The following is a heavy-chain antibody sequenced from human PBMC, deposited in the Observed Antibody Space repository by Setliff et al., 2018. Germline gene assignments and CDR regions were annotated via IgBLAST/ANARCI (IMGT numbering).Heavy chain of an antibody. CDR3: TVYNTGSSKDHY. D-gene: IGHD2-8*02. V-gene: IGHV4-34*01. J-gene: IGHJ4*02. CDR1: GGSFSGYY. Sequence: PSETLSLTCAVYGGSFSGYYWSWIRQPPGKGLEWIGEIYHSGSTNYNPSLKSRVTISVDTSKNQFSLKLSSVTAADTALYYCTVYNTGSSKDHYWGQGTPVTVS. CDR2: IYHSGST.